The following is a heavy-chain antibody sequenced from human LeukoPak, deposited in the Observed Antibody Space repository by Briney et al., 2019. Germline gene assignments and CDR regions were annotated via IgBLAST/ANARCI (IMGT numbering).Heavy chain of an antibody. CDR2: ISSSSSTI. J-gene: IGHJ6*04. CDR3: ARDSGRYGYYMDV. Sequence: GGSLRLSCAASGFTFSSYNMNWVRQAPGKGLEWVSYISSSSSTIYYGDSVKGRFTISRDNAKNSLYLQMNSLRAEDTAVYYCARDSGRYGYYMDVWGKGTTVTVSS. D-gene: IGHD1-26*01. V-gene: IGHV3-48*01. CDR1: GFTFSSYN.